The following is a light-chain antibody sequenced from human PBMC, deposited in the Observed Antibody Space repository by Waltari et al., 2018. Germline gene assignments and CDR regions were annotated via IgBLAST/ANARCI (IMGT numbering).Light chain of an antibody. V-gene: IGKV3-15*01. J-gene: IGKJ1*01. CDR1: QSVSIN. CDR2: GAS. CDR3: QQYNDWPRT. Sequence: MPQSPATLSVSPGERATLSCRASQSVSINVAWYQQKSGQAPRLLIHGASTRATGIPARFGASGSGTEFTLTIDSLQSEDFALYFCQQYNDWPRTFGQGTKVEI.